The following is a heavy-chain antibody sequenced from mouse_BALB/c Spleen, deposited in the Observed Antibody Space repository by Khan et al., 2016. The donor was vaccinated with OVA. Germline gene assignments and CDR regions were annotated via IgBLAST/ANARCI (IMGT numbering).Heavy chain of an antibody. J-gene: IGHJ4*01. Sequence: VQLVESGPGLVAPPQSLSITCTVSGFSLSRYSVHWVRQPPGKGLEWLGMIWGGGSIDYNSALKSRLSINKDNSKSQVFLKMNSLQTDDTAMYYCAGGYYYPGAMDYGGQGTSVTVSS. CDR3: AGGYYYPGAMDY. CDR1: GFSLSRYS. CDR2: IWGGGSI. D-gene: IGHD2-12*01. V-gene: IGHV2-6-4*01.